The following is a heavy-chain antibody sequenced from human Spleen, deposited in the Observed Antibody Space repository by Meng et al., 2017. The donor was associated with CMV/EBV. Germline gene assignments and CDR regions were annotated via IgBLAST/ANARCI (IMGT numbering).Heavy chain of an antibody. Sequence: GSLRLSCAVYGGSFSGYYWSWIRQPPGKGLEWIGEINHSGSTNYSPSLKGRVTISVDTSKNQFSLKLSSVTAADTAVYYCARGLKGVVIIRTYNWIDPWGQGTLVTVSS. V-gene: IGHV4-34*01. CDR2: INHSGST. CDR3: ARGLKGVVIIRTYNWIDP. CDR1: GGSFSGYY. J-gene: IGHJ5*02. D-gene: IGHD3-3*01.